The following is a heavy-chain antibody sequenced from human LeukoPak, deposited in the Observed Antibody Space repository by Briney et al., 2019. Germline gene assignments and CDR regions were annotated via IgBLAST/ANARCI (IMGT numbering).Heavy chain of an antibody. Sequence: SETLSLTCTVSGGSISSGDYYWSWIRQPPGKGLEWIGYIYYSGSTYYNPSLKSRVTISVDTSKNQFSLKLSSVTAADTAVYYCARGDTAMVEAFDIWGQGTMVTVSS. J-gene: IGHJ3*02. CDR3: ARGDTAMVEAFDI. CDR1: GGSISSGDYY. CDR2: IYYSGST. D-gene: IGHD5-18*01. V-gene: IGHV4-30-4*01.